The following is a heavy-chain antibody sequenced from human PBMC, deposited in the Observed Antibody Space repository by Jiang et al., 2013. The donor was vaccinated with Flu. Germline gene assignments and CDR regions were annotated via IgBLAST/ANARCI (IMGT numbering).Heavy chain of an antibody. CDR2: ISAYFGTT. Sequence: SGAEVRKPGSSVKVSCQASGYTFTDYGISWVRQAPGQGLEWMGWISAYFGTTRSPQQFQGRVTLTRDTSTNTAYMELRSLRSDDTAVYYCVSERQTGAFVYFAFWGQGTLVTVSS. J-gene: IGHJ4*02. CDR3: VSERQTGAFVYFAF. CDR1: GYTFTDYG. D-gene: IGHD1-1*01. V-gene: IGHV1-18*01.